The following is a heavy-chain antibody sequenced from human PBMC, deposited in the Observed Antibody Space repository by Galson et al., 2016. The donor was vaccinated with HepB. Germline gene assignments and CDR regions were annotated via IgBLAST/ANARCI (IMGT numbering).Heavy chain of an antibody. Sequence: SLRLSCAASGFTFNSNWMHWVRQAPGKGLVWVSRINYGGTNTDYADSVKGRFAISRDNAKNTLYLQMTNLRAEDTAVYYCARGNGRPGERGDYWVQGTLVTVSS. V-gene: IGHV3-74*01. J-gene: IGHJ4*02. CDR2: INYGGTNT. CDR3: ARGNGRPGERGDY. CDR1: GFTFNSNW. D-gene: IGHD1-1*01.